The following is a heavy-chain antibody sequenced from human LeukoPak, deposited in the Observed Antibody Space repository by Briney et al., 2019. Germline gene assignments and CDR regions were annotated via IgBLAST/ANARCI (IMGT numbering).Heavy chain of an antibody. CDR2: IYYRVTS. CDR3: ARDYADILTGYDAFDI. CDR1: GDSISTYY. J-gene: IGHJ3*02. Sequence: SETLSLTCTVSGDSISTYYWSWIRQPPGKGLEWIGYIYYRVTSDYNPSLKSRVTMSVDMSTRQISLKLSSVTAADTAVYYCARDYADILTGYDAFDIWGQGTMVTVSS. D-gene: IGHD3-9*01. V-gene: IGHV4-59*12.